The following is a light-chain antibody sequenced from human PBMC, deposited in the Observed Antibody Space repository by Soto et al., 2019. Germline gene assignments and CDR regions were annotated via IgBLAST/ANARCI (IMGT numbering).Light chain of an antibody. Sequence: DIQMTQSPSILSASVGDRVTITCRASQRIDTWLAWYQQKPGTAPKLLIYKATILQSGVPSRFSGSGSGTDFTLTISCLQSEDFATYYCQQYYSYPWTFGQGTKVDI. CDR1: QRIDTW. CDR2: KAT. J-gene: IGKJ1*01. CDR3: QQYYSYPWT. V-gene: IGKV1-5*03.